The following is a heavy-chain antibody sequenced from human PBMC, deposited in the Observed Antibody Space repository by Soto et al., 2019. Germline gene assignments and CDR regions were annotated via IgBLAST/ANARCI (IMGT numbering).Heavy chain of an antibody. Sequence: GSGPTLVNPTQTLTLTCTVSGFSLITDGVGVGWFRQTPGKALEWLALIYRDDDKRYRPSLKSRLSITKDNPKNQVVLTMTNMDPVDTATYFCAYTAPSGPYWETFSYWGPGTLVTVSS. CDR3: AYTAPSGPYWETFSY. V-gene: IGHV2-5*02. D-gene: IGHD1-26*01. J-gene: IGHJ4*02. CDR2: IYRDDDK. CDR1: GFSLITDGVG.